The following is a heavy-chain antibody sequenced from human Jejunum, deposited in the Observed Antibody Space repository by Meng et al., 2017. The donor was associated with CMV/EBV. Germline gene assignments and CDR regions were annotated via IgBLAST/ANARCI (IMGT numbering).Heavy chain of an antibody. D-gene: IGHD5-24*01. Sequence: VQLLQSGAGVKKPGSSLKVSCKASGGTFSSYTISWVRQAPGQGLEWMGRIIPILGIANYAQKFQGRVTITADKSTSTAYMELSSLRSEDTAVYYCARDEGGWLTAPDYWGQGTLVTVSS. V-gene: IGHV1-69*08. CDR2: IIPILGIA. CDR1: GGTFSSYT. CDR3: ARDEGGWLTAPDY. J-gene: IGHJ4*02.